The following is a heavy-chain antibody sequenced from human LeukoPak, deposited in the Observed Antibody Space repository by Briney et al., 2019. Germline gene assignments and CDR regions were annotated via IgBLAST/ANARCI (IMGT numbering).Heavy chain of an antibody. CDR2: ISYDGSNK. D-gene: IGHD2-15*01. Sequence: LSLTCTVSGGSISSGSYYWGWIRQPPGKGLEWVAVISYDGSNKYYADSVKGRFTISRDNAKNSLFLQMNSLRAEDTAVYYCARVLRYCSGGNCYSGGLGYMDVWGKGTTVTISS. J-gene: IGHJ6*03. V-gene: IGHV3-30*04. CDR3: ARVLRYCSGGNCYSGGLGYMDV. CDR1: GGSISSGS.